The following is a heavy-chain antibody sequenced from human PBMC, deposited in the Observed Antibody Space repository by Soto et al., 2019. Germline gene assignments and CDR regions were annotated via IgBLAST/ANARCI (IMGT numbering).Heavy chain of an antibody. D-gene: IGHD3-22*01. J-gene: IGHJ4*02. V-gene: IGHV2-26*01. CDR2: IFSNDEK. CDR3: ARIGPGRDSSGQRDY. Sequence: QVTLKESGPVLVKPTETLTLTCTVSGFSLSNARMGVSWIRQPPGKALEWLAHIFSNDEKSYSTSLKSRLTISKDTSKSQVVLTMTNMDPVDTATYYCARIGPGRDSSGQRDYWGQGTLVTVSS. CDR1: GFSLSNARMG.